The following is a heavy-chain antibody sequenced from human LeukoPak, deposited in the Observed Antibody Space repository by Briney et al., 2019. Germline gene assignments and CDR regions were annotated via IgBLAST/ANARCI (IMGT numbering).Heavy chain of an antibody. CDR1: GFTFSNYG. Sequence: PGGSLRLSCAASGFTFSNYGMSWVRQAPGTGLEWVAGISGSGGNTYYAGSVKGRFTISRDNSKNTLYLQMNNLRAADTAIYYCAKSRLIYCTGGGCYGMAVWGQGPTASVSS. V-gene: IGHV3-23*01. CDR2: ISGSGGNT. CDR3: AKSRLIYCTGGGCYGMAV. J-gene: IGHJ6*02. D-gene: IGHD2-8*02.